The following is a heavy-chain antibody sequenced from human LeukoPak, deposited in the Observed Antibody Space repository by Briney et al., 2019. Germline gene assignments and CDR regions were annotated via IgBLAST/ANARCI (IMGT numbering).Heavy chain of an antibody. CDR1: GYSISSGYY. Sequence: SETLSLTCAVSGYSISSGYYWGWIRQPPGKGLEWIGSIYHSGSSYYNPSLKSRVTISVDTSKNQFSLKLSSVTAADTAVYYCAREYGGKEYFGYWGQGTLVTVSS. J-gene: IGHJ4*02. CDR2: IYHSGSS. CDR3: AREYGGKEYFGY. V-gene: IGHV4-38-2*02. D-gene: IGHD4-23*01.